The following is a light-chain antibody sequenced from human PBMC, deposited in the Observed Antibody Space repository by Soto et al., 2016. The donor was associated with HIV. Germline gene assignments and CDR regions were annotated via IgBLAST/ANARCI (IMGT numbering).Light chain of an antibody. CDR1: QNIGTR. J-gene: IGKJ2*01. CDR2: GAT. V-gene: IGKV1-39*01. CDR3: QQSDSPPYT. Sequence: DIQLTQSPTSLSPFIREGVTITCRASQNIGTRLHWYQEKPGEAPKLLIYGATTLQSGVPSRFSGSGSGTSFTLNIRSAQPEDSATYFCQQSDSPPYTFGQGTKVQI.